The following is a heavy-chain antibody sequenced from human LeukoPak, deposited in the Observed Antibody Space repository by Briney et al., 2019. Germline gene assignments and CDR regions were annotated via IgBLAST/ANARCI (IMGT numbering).Heavy chain of an antibody. CDR1: GYIFTGYY. J-gene: IGHJ4*02. Sequence: GASVKVSCKASGYIFTGYYMHWVRQAPGQGLEWMGWINPNSGGTEYPQKFQGGVTMTRDTSTSTAYMELSSLRSDDTAVYYCATHTGSYYAPTYWGQGTLVTVSS. V-gene: IGHV1-2*02. CDR3: ATHTGSYYAPTY. D-gene: IGHD1-26*01. CDR2: INPNSGGT.